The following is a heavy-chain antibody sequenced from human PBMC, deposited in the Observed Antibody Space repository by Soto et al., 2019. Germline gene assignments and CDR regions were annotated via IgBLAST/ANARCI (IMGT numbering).Heavy chain of an antibody. CDR1: GGSFSGYY. J-gene: IGHJ6*03. Sequence: PSETLSLTCAVYGGSFSGYYWSWIRQPPGKGLEWIGEINHSGSTNYNPSLKSRVTISVDTSKNQFSLKLSSVTAADTAVYYCARLGSRYYIAAAGTAVWGKGTTVTVS. V-gene: IGHV4-34*01. CDR2: INHSGST. D-gene: IGHD6-13*01. CDR3: ARLGSRYYIAAAGTAV.